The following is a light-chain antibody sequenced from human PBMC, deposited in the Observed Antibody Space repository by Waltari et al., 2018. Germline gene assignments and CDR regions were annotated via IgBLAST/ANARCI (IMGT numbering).Light chain of an antibody. Sequence: EIVLTQSPATLSLSPGERATLSCRASQSVSSYLACYQQKPGQAPRLLIYDASNRGTGIPARFSGSESETDVTFYISSLEPEDVAVYYCQQRSNWPPTFGGGTKVEIK. CDR1: QSVSSY. J-gene: IGKJ4*01. CDR3: QQRSNWPPT. V-gene: IGKV3-11*01. CDR2: DAS.